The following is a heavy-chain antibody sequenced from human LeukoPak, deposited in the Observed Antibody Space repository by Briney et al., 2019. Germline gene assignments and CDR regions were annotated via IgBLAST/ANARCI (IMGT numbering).Heavy chain of an antibody. D-gene: IGHD2-21*02. CDR1: GFTLNDHY. V-gene: IGHV3-72*01. CDR2: IKNKRGSYTA. Sequence: PGGSLRLSCAASGFTLNDHYMDWVRQAPGKGLEWVGRIKNKRGSYTADYAASVKGRFTISRDDLQNSLYLQMNSLKTEDTAVYYCGRDTATALDYWGQGTLVTVSS. J-gene: IGHJ4*02. CDR3: GRDTATALDY.